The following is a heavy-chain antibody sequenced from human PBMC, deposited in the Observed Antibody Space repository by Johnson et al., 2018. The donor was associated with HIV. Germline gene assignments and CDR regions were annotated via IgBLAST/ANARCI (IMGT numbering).Heavy chain of an antibody. J-gene: IGHJ3*01. D-gene: IGHD2-21*01. CDR2: IKQDGSEK. V-gene: IGHV3-7*01. CDR3: ARLRWGSGDPLHDAFDV. Sequence: EKLVESGGGLVQPGRSLRLSCAASGFTFDDYGMSWVRQAPGKGLEWVANIKQDGSEKYYVDSVKGRFTISRDNAKNSLYVQMNSLRAEDTAVYYCARLRWGSGDPLHDAFDVWGQGTMVTVSS. CDR1: GFTFDDYG.